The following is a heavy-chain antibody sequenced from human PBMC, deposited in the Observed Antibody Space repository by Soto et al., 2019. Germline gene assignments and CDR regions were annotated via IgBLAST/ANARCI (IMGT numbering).Heavy chain of an antibody. J-gene: IGHJ6*02. Sequence: GGSLRLSCAASGFTFSSYAMSWVRQAPGKGLEWVSAFSGSGGSTYYADSVKGRFTISRDNSKNTLYLQMNSLRAEDTAVYYCAKDQKVAYDFWSGDYWQYGMDVWGQGTTVTVSS. CDR1: GFTFSSYA. V-gene: IGHV3-23*01. CDR3: AKDQKVAYDFWSGDYWQYGMDV. CDR2: FSGSGGST. D-gene: IGHD3-3*01.